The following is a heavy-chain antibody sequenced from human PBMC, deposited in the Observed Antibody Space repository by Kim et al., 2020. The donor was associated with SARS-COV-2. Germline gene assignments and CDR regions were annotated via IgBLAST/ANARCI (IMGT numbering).Heavy chain of an antibody. CDR1: GGSFSGYY. Sequence: SETLSLTCAVYGGSFSGYYWSWIRQPPGKGLEWIGEINHSGSTNYNPSLKSRVTISVDTSKNQFSLKLSSVTAADTAVYYCARGVWDYDFWSGHKLNWFDPWGQGTLVTVSS. CDR3: ARGVWDYDFWSGHKLNWFDP. D-gene: IGHD3-3*01. CDR2: INHSGST. J-gene: IGHJ5*02. V-gene: IGHV4-34*01.